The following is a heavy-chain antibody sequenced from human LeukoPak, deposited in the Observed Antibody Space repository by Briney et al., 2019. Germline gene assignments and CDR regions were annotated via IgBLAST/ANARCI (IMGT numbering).Heavy chain of an antibody. CDR3: AKDPHGSYGPRYFFDS. CDR1: GFTFSSYA. D-gene: IGHD5-18*01. Sequence: GGSLRLSCAASGFTFSSYAMHWVRQAPGKGLGWVAVIWYDETYKYYADSVKGRFTISRDNSKNTLYLQMNSLRAEDTALYYCAKDPHGSYGPRYFFDSWGQGTLVTVSS. V-gene: IGHV3-33*06. CDR2: IWYDETYK. J-gene: IGHJ4*02.